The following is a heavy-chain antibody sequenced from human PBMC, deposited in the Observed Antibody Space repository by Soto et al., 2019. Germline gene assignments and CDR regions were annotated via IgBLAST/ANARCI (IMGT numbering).Heavy chain of an antibody. CDR3: ARLEWSYDFWSGYRDDAFDI. D-gene: IGHD3-3*01. J-gene: IGHJ3*02. Sequence: SETLSLTCAVYGGSFSGYYWSWIRQPPGKGLEWIGEINHSGSTNYNPSLKSRVTISVDTSKNQFSLKLSSVTAADTAVYYCARLEWSYDFWSGYRDDAFDIWGQGTMVTVSS. V-gene: IGHV4-34*01. CDR1: GGSFSGYY. CDR2: INHSGST.